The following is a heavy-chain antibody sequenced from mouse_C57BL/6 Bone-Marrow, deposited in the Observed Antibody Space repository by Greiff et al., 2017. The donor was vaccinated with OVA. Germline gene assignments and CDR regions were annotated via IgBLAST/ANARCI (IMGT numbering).Heavy chain of an antibody. J-gene: IGHJ2*01. V-gene: IGHV5-4*03. Sequence: DVMLVESGGGLVKPGGSLKLSCAASGFTFSSYAMSWVRQTPEKRLEWVATISDGGSYTYYPDNVKGRFTISRDNAKNNLYLQMSHLKSEDTAMYYCARGETGYCFDYWGQGTTLTVSS. CDR1: GFTFSSYA. CDR2: ISDGGSYT. CDR3: ARGETGYCFDY.